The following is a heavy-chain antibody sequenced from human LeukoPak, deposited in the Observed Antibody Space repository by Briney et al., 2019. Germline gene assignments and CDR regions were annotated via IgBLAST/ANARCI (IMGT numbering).Heavy chain of an antibody. D-gene: IGHD4-11*01. CDR1: GGSFSGYY. Sequence: SETLSLTCAVYGGSFSGYYWSWIRQPPGKGLEWIGEINHSGSTNYNPSLKSRVTISVDTSKNQFSLKLSSVTAADTAEYYCARVPSIRRGMDVWGQGTTVTVSS. CDR2: INHSGST. J-gene: IGHJ6*02. CDR3: ARVPSIRRGMDV. V-gene: IGHV4-34*01.